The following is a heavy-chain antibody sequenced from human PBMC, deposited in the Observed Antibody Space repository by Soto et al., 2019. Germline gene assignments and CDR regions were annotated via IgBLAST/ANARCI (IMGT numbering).Heavy chain of an antibody. V-gene: IGHV4-39*01. J-gene: IGHJ3*02. CDR1: GGSISSSNYY. CDR3: ARLGSNGSGSSNDAFDI. D-gene: IGHD3-10*01. Sequence: SETLSLTCTVSGGSISSSNYYWGWIRQPPGKGLECIGSIYYSGSTYYNPPLKSRVTISVDTSKNQFSLKLSSVTAADTAVYYCARLGSNGSGSSNDAFDIWGQGTKVTVSS. CDR2: IYYSGST.